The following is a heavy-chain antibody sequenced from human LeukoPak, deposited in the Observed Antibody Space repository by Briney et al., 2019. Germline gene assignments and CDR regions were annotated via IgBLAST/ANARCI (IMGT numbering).Heavy chain of an antibody. J-gene: IGHJ4*02. V-gene: IGHV4-39*01. D-gene: IGHD1-26*01. CDR3: ARLRRQWELRSYFYY. CDR2: IYYSGST. Sequence: SSETLSPTCTVPGSSLSSSSYYWGWIRQPPGKGLEWIGSIYYSGSTYYNPSLKSRVTISVDTSKNQFSLKLSSVTAADTAVYYCARLRRQWELRSYFYYWGQGTLVTVSS. CDR1: GSSLSSSSYY.